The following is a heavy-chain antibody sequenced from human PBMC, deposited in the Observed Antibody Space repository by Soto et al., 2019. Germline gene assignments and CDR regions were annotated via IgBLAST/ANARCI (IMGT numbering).Heavy chain of an antibody. J-gene: IGHJ6*02. CDR2: ISAYNGNT. Sequence: QVQLVQSGAEVKKPGASVKVSCKASGYTFTSYGISWVRQAPGQGLEWMGWISAYNGNTNYAQKLQGRVTMTPDTATSRAYMELRSLRSDDTAVYYCARLHYYASGSYAGYYYGMDAWGQGTTVTVSS. V-gene: IGHV1-18*01. D-gene: IGHD3-10*01. CDR1: GYTFTSYG. CDR3: ARLHYYASGSYAGYYYGMDA.